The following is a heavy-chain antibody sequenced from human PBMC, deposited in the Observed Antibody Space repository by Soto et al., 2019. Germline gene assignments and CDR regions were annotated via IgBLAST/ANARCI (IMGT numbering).Heavy chain of an antibody. D-gene: IGHD3-22*01. CDR2: VYYSGST. Sequence: SETLSLTCSVSGCSFTLTSYYWGWIRQPPGKGLEWIGNVYYSGSTNYNPSLKSRVTISVDTSKNQFSLSLKSVTAADTAVYYCASDYSGYSADPGYYGVEVWGQGTTVTVSS. CDR3: ASDYSGYSADPGYYGVEV. J-gene: IGHJ6*02. V-gene: IGHV4-39*01. CDR1: GCSFTLTSYY.